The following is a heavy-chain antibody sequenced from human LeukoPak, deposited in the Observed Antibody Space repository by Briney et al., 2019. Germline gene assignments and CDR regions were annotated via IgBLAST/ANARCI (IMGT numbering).Heavy chain of an antibody. J-gene: IGHJ4*02. CDR1: GFTFTNYG. D-gene: IGHD7-27*01. CDR3: VQDWAWGAFGY. Sequence: GGSLRLSCAASGFTFTNYGMNWVRQAPGKGLEWVSGIAPDAGRTYYADSVKGRFTIYRDNSKNTVYLQMNSLGAEDTAVYYCVQDWAWGAFGYWGQGTLVTVSS. V-gene: IGHV3-23*01. CDR2: IAPDAGRT.